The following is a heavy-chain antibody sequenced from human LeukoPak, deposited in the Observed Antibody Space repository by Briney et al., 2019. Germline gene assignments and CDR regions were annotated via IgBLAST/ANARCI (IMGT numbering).Heavy chain of an antibody. V-gene: IGHV1-2*02. D-gene: IGHD2-2*01. CDR1: GYTFTGYY. CDR3: ARADIVVVPAAPPVDWFDP. Sequence: ASVKVSCKASGYTFTGYYMHWVRQAPGQGLEWMGCINPNSGGTNYAKKFQGRVTMTRDTSISTAYMELSRLRSDDTAVYYCARADIVVVPAAPPVDWFDPWGQGTLVTVSS. J-gene: IGHJ5*02. CDR2: INPNSGGT.